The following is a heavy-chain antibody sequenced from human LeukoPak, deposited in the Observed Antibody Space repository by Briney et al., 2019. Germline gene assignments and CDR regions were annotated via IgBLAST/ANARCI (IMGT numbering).Heavy chain of an antibody. J-gene: IGHJ4*02. Sequence: SETLSLTCTVSGDSISSGTHFWGWIRQPPGKGLEWIGTIYYSGTTYYNPSLKSRVTISVDTSNNQFSLKLSSVTAADTAVYYCARQPPVSYQWTFDYWGQGTLVAVSS. V-gene: IGHV4-39*01. CDR3: ARQPPVSYQWTFDY. D-gene: IGHD1-26*01. CDR1: GDSISSGTHF. CDR2: IYYSGTT.